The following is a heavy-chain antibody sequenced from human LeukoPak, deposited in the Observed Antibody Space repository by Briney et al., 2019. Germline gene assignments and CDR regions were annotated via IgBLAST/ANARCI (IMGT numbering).Heavy chain of an antibody. CDR3: VRDFRSADY. CDR2: ICPDGTGI. V-gene: IGHV3-74*01. J-gene: IGHJ4*02. CDR1: GFIFSFYC. Sequence: GGSLRLSCAASGFIFSFYCMHWVRQAPGKGPMWVSRICPDGTGISYADSVKARFTTSRDNAKNTVYLQMNSLREEDTAVYYYVRDFRSADYWGQGTLVTVSS.